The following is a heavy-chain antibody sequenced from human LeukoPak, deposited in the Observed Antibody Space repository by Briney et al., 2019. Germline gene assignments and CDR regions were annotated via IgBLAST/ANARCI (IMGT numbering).Heavy chain of an antibody. Sequence: ASVKVSCKASGYTFTSYGISWVRQAPGQGLEWMGWISAYNGNTNYAQKLQGRVTMTTDTSTSTAYMELRSLRSDDTAVYYCARDRHYGDYSSYFDYWAGEPWSPSPQ. CDR3: ARDRHYGDYSSYFDY. CDR1: GYTFTSYG. D-gene: IGHD4-17*01. V-gene: IGHV1-18*01. J-gene: IGHJ4*02. CDR2: ISAYNGNT.